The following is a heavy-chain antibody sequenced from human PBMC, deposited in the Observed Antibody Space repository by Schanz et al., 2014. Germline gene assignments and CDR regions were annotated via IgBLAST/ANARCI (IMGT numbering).Heavy chain of an antibody. J-gene: IGHJ5*02. D-gene: IGHD2-2*01. CDR3: ARDRRRYWSTASCLPDNWFDP. CDR1: GGTFSSYT. V-gene: IGHV1-69*08. Sequence: QVQLVQSGAEVKKPGSSVKVSCKASGGTFSSYTISWVRQAPGQGLEWMGRIISILGIPNYAQKFQGRVTFTADKSTSTAYMELSSLKSEDTAVYYWARDRRRYWSTASCLPDNWFDPGGQGTLVIVSS. CDR2: IISILGIP.